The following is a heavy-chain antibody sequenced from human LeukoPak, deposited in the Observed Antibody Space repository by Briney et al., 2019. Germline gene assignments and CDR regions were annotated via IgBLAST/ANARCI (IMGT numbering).Heavy chain of an antibody. CDR1: GFTFSSYW. CDR3: ARDGYDSSVYLFDY. D-gene: IGHD3-22*01. V-gene: IGHV3-74*01. Sequence: PGGSLRLSCAASGFTFSSYWMHWVRQAPGKGLVWVSRINSDGSSTSYADSVKGRFTISRDNAKNTLYLQMNSLRAEDTAVYYCARDGYDSSVYLFDYWARGTGVTVPS. J-gene: IGHJ4*02. CDR2: INSDGSST.